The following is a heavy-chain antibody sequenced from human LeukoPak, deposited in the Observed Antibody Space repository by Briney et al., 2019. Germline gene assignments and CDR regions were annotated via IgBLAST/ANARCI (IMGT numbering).Heavy chain of an antibody. CDR2: IYYSGST. CDR3: ATYPFRGDTHYFDY. CDR1: GGSISSYY. Sequence: SETLSLTCPVSGGSISSYYWSWIRQPPGKGLEWIAYIYYSGSTNYNPSLKSRVTISVDTSKNQFSLKLSSVTAADTAVYYCATYPFRGDTHYFDYWGQGILVTVSS. V-gene: IGHV4-59*01. J-gene: IGHJ4*02. D-gene: IGHD3-10*01.